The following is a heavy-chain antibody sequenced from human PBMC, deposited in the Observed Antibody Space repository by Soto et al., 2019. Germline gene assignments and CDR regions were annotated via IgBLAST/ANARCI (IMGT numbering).Heavy chain of an antibody. J-gene: IGHJ4*02. V-gene: IGHV4-61*01. CDR1: GASVSSGSYY. CDR3: ARVLWFGERYYFDY. CDR2: IYYSGST. D-gene: IGHD3-10*01. Sequence: SETRSLTSTVSGASVSSGSYYWSWIRQPPGKGLEWIGYIYYSGSTNYNPSLKSRVTISVDTSKNQFSLKLSSVTAADTAVYYCARVLWFGERYYFDYWGQGTLVTVYS.